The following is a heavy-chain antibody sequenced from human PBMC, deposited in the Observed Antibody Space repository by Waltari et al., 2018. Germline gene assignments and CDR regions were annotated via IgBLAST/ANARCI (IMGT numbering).Heavy chain of an antibody. CDR1: GYTFTSYD. CDR3: ARGEGFGEPYGADWFDP. D-gene: IGHD3-10*01. CDR2: MNPNSGNT. J-gene: IGHJ5*02. Sequence: QVQLVQSGAEVKKPGASVKVSCKASGYTFTSYDINWVRQATGQGLEWMGWMNPNSGNTGYAQKFQGRVTMTRNTSISTAYMELSSLRSEDTAVYYCARGEGFGEPYGADWFDPWGQGTLVTVSS. V-gene: IGHV1-8*01.